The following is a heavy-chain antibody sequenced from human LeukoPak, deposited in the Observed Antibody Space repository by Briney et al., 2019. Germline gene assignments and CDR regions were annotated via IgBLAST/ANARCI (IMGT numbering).Heavy chain of an antibody. D-gene: IGHD6-6*01. Sequence: GGSLRLSCAASGFTFSSYWMSWVRQAPGKGLEWVANIKQDGSAKYYADSVKGRFTISRDNSKNTLYLQMNSLRAEDTAVYYCAREWVGAEPWAARGLMAKYYFDYWGQGTLVTVSS. CDR3: AREWVGAEPWAARGLMAKYYFDY. CDR1: GFTFSSYW. CDR2: IKQDGSAK. V-gene: IGHV3-7*01. J-gene: IGHJ4*02.